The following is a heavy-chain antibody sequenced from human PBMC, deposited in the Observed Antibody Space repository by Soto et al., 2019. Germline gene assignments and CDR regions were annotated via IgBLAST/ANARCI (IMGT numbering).Heavy chain of an antibody. J-gene: IGHJ5*02. CDR1: GGSISSGGYY. CDR2: IYYSGST. V-gene: IGHV4-31*03. Sequence: SETLSLTSTVSGGSISSGGYYWSWIRQHPGKGLEWIGYIYYSGSTYYNPSLKSRVTISVDTSKNQFSLKLRSVTAADTAVYYCARGEGMEVVAATVDWFDPWGQGTLVTVS. D-gene: IGHD2-15*01. CDR3: ARGEGMEVVAATVDWFDP.